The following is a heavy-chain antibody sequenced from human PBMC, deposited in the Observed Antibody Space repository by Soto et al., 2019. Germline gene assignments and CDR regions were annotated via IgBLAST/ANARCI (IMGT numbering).Heavy chain of an antibody. J-gene: IGHJ5*02. D-gene: IGHD5-12*01. CDR2: IGTAGDT. Sequence: EVQLVESGGGLVQPGGSLRLSCAASGFTFSSYDMHWVRQATGKGLEWVSAIGTAGDTYYPGSVKGRFTISRENAKNSLDLQMNSLRAGDTAVYYCARGGGRVATPGFDPWGQGTLVTVSS. V-gene: IGHV3-13*04. CDR3: ARGGGRVATPGFDP. CDR1: GFTFSSYD.